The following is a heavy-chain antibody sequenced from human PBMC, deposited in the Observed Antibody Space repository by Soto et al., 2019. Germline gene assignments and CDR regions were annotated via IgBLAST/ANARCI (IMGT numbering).Heavy chain of an antibody. CDR1: GGTFSSYA. CDR2: IIPIFGTA. D-gene: IGHD3-22*01. Sequence: ASVKVSCKASGGTFSSYAISWVRQAPGQGLKWMGGIIPIFGTANYAQKFQGRVTITADESTSTAYMELSSLRSEDTAVYYCASGYYDSSGYTARQHAFDIWGQGTMVTVSS. V-gene: IGHV1-69*13. J-gene: IGHJ3*02. CDR3: ASGYYDSSGYTARQHAFDI.